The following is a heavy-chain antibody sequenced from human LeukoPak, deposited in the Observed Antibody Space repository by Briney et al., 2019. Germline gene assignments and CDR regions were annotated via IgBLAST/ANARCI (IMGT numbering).Heavy chain of an antibody. CDR3: ARGWRLLWFGESSDAFDI. D-gene: IGHD3-10*01. V-gene: IGHV1-8*03. J-gene: IGHJ3*02. CDR2: MNPNSGNT. Sequence: ASVKVSCKASGYTFTSYDINWVRQATGQGLEWMGWMNPNSGNTGYAQKFQGRVTITRNTSISTAYMELSSLRSEDTAVYYCARGWRLLWFGESSDAFDIWGQGTMVTVSS. CDR1: GYTFTSYD.